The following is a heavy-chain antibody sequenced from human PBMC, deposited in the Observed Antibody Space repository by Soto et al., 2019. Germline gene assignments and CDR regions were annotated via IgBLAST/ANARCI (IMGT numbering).Heavy chain of an antibody. Sequence: QVQLQESGPGLVKPSGTLSLTCAVSGGSISSSNWWSWVRQPPGKGLEWIGEIYHSGSTNYNPSLKSRVTISVDKSKNHFSLKLRSVTAADTAVYYCARGFRVYGTLTTKAFDIWGQGTMVTVSS. CDR2: IYHSGST. CDR1: GGSISSSNW. V-gene: IGHV4-4*02. J-gene: IGHJ3*02. CDR3: ARGFRVYGTLTTKAFDI. D-gene: IGHD4-17*01.